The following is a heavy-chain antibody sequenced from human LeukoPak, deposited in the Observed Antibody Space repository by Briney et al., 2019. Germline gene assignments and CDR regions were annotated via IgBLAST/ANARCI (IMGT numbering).Heavy chain of an antibody. D-gene: IGHD6-19*01. V-gene: IGHV4-34*01. CDR3: ARVVAVAGHASNFDY. CDR1: GGSFSGYY. CDR2: INHSGST. J-gene: IGHJ4*02. Sequence: HPSETLSLTCAVYGGSFSGYYWSWIRQPPGKGLEWIGEINHSGSTNYNPSLKSRVTISIDTSKNQFSLKLSSVTAADTAVYYCARVVAVAGHASNFDYWGQGTLVTVSS.